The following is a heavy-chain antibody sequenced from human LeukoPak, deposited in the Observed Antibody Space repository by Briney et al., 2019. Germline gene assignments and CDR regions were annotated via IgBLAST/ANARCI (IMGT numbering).Heavy chain of an antibody. CDR3: AKDHITGTTIYYCGMDV. CDR2: ISYDGSNK. J-gene: IGHJ6*02. V-gene: IGHV3-30*18. D-gene: IGHD1-7*01. Sequence: GGSLRLSCAASGFTFSSYGMHWVRQAPGKGLEWVAVISYDGSNKYHADSVKGRLTISRDNSKNTLFLQMNSLRAEDTAVYYCAKDHITGTTIYYCGMDVWGQGTTVTVSS. CDR1: GFTFSSYG.